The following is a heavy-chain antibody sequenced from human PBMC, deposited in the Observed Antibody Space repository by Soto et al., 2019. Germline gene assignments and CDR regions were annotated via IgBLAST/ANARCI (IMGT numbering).Heavy chain of an antibody. J-gene: IGHJ5*02. D-gene: IGHD3-3*01. CDR2: IIPILGIA. CDR3: ARSPVLRFLEWSNNWFDP. V-gene: IGHV1-69*02. CDR1: GGTFSSYT. Sequence: GASVKVSCKASGGTFSSYTISWVRQAPGQGLEWMGRIIPILGIANYAQKFQGRVTITADKSTSTAYMELSSLRSEDTAVYYCARSPVLRFLEWSNNWFDPWGQGTLVTVSS.